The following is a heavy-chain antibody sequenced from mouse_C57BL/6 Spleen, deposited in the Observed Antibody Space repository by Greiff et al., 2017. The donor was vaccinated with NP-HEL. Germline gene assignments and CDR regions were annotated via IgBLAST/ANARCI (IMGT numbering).Heavy chain of an antibody. CDR3: ARGNDGYPDY. J-gene: IGHJ2*01. CDR2: IYPGDGDT. D-gene: IGHD2-3*01. CDR1: GYAFSSSW. V-gene: IGHV1-82*01. Sequence: VQLQQSGPELVKPGASVKISCKASGYAFSSSWMNWVKQRPGKGLEWIGRIYPGDGDTNYNGKFKGKATLTADKTASTAYRQLSSLTSGDSAVYFCARGNDGYPDYWGQGTTLTVSS.